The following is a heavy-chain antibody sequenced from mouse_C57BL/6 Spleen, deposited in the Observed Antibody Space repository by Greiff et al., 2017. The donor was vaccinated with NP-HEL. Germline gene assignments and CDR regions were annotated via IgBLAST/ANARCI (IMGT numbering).Heavy chain of an antibody. CDR3: ARNGDYGSSYGFAY. CDR1: GYTFTSYW. CDR2: IHPNSGST. D-gene: IGHD1-1*01. V-gene: IGHV1-64*01. Sequence: QVQLQQPGAELVKPGASVKLSCKASGYTFTSYWMHWVKQRPGQGLEWIGMIHPNSGSTNYNEKFKSKATLTVDKSSSTAYMQLSSLTSEDSAVYYCARNGDYGSSYGFAYWGQGTLVTVSA. J-gene: IGHJ3*01.